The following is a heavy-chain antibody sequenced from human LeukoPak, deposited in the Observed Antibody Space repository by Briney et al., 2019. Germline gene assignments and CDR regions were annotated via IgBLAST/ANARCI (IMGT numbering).Heavy chain of an antibody. V-gene: IGHV3-33*01. CDR1: GFTFSSHG. D-gene: IGHD2-21*02. CDR2: LWYDGRTK. J-gene: IGHJ4*02. CDR3: ARDYCGGDCYVDY. Sequence: GGSLRLSCAASGFTFSSHGMHWVRQAPGKGLEWVAVLWYDGRTKYYAESVKGRFNISRDNSKNTLYLQMNSLRAEDTAVYYCARDYCGGDCYVDYWGQGTLITVSS.